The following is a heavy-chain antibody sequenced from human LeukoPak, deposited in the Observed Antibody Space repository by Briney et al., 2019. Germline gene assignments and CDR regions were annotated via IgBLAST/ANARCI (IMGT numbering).Heavy chain of an antibody. V-gene: IGHV1-69*13. CDR1: GGTFSSYD. CDR3: ARDTLIKVLDP. Sequence: SVKVSCKASGGTFSSYDISWVRQAPGQGLEWMGGIIPIFGTANYAQKFQGRVTITADESTSTAYMELSSLRSEDTAVYYCARDTLIKVLDPWGQGTLVTVSS. J-gene: IGHJ5*02. D-gene: IGHD3-16*01. CDR2: IIPIFGTA.